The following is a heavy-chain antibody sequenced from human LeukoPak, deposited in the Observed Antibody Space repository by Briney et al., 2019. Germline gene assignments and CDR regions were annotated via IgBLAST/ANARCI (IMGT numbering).Heavy chain of an antibody. V-gene: IGHV1-2*02. CDR2: INPNNGGT. CDR1: GYTFTGYY. Sequence: ASVKVSCKASGYTFTGYYMHWVRQAPGQGLEWMGWINPNNGGTSYAQKFQGRVTMTRDTSITTSYMELPSLTSDNTAVYYCARGYSSPVPNFDYWGQGTLVTVSS. CDR3: ARGYSSPVPNFDY. D-gene: IGHD6-13*01. J-gene: IGHJ4*02.